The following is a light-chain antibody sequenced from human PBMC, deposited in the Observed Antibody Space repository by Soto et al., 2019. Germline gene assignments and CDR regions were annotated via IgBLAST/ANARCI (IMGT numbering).Light chain of an antibody. V-gene: IGKV1-5*03. CDR1: QSISSW. J-gene: IGKJ2*01. CDR3: QQYNSYSPYT. Sequence: DIQMTKSPSTLSASVGDRVTITCRASQSISSWLAWYQQKPGKAPKLLIYKASSLESGVPSSFSGSGSGTEFTLTISSLQPDDFATYYCQQYNSYSPYTFGQGTKLEIK. CDR2: KAS.